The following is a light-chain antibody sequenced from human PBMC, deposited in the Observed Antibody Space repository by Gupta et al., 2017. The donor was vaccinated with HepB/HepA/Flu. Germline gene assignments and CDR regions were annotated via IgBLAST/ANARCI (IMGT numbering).Light chain of an antibody. CDR3: QQGYSSPWFT. CDR1: QDIGLY. V-gene: IGKV1-39*01. J-gene: IGKJ3*01. Sequence: DVQMTQSPSSLPASIGDTVIMSCRASQDIGLYLNWYQQKPGKAPKLLIYGASTLDTGVPSRFSGSGSGKHFILTISGLQPEDYASYFCQQGYSSPWFTFGPGTTV. CDR2: GAS.